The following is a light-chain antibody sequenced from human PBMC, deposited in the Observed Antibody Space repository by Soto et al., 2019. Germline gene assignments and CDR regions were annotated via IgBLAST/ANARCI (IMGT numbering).Light chain of an antibody. CDR3: QQYNSLSSIT. Sequence: EIVMTQSPATLSVSPGERATLSCRASQSVSSNLAWYQQKPGQAPRLLIYGASTRATGIPGRFSGSGSGTEFPLSISSLQSEDLAIYYCQQYNSLSSITFGQGTPLDIK. J-gene: IGKJ5*01. CDR2: GAS. V-gene: IGKV3-15*01. CDR1: QSVSSN.